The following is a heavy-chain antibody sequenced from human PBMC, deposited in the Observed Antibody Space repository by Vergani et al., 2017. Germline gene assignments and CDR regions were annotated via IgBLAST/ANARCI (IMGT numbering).Heavy chain of an antibody. CDR1: GFTFDDYA. J-gene: IGHJ6*02. Sequence: EVQLVESGGVVVQPGGSLRLSCAASGFTFDDYAMHWVRQAPGKGLEWVSLISWDGGSTYYADSVKGRFTISRDNGKNSLYLQMNSLRAEDTALYYCAKDNDCSGGSCYSSYGMDVWGQGTTVTVSS. CDR2: ISWDGGST. D-gene: IGHD2-15*01. V-gene: IGHV3-43D*03. CDR3: AKDNDCSGGSCYSSYGMDV.